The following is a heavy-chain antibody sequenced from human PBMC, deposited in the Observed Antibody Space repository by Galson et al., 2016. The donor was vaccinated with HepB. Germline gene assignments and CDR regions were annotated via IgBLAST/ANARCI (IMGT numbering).Heavy chain of an antibody. CDR2: FYPGDSDN. J-gene: IGHJ3*02. D-gene: IGHD1-26*01. Sequence: QSGAEVKKPGESLKISCKGSGCSFTSYWIAWVRQMPGKGLEWMGIFYPGDSDNRYSPSFQGQVTMSADKSISTAYLQWSSLEASDTAMYYCARHPPYSSNYYRGAFDIWGQGTMVTVSS. CDR1: GCSFTSYW. V-gene: IGHV5-51*01. CDR3: ARHPPYSSNYYRGAFDI.